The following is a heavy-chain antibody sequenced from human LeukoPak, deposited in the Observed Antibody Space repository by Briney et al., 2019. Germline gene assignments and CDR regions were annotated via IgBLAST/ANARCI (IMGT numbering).Heavy chain of an antibody. D-gene: IGHD2-8*01. CDR3: ARDRFCTNGVCYLFDP. CDR2: IYYSGST. Sequence: PSETLSLTCTVSGGSISSYYWSWIRQPPGKGLEWIGYIYYSGSTNYNPSLKSRVTISVDTSKNQFSLKLSSVTAADTAVYYCARDRFCTNGVCYLFDPWGQGTLVTVSS. V-gene: IGHV4-59*01. CDR1: GGSISSYY. J-gene: IGHJ5*02.